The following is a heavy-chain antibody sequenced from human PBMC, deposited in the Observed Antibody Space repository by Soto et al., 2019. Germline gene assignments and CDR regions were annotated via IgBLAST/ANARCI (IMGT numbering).Heavy chain of an antibody. CDR2: INHSGST. Sequence: KQSQTLSLTCAVYGGSFSGYYWSWIRQPPGKGLEWIGEINHSGSTNYNPSLKSRVTISVDTSKNQFSLKLSSVTAADTAVYYCARVGFSEITGTLWFDPWGQGTLVTVSS. D-gene: IGHD1-7*01. CDR3: ARVGFSEITGTLWFDP. CDR1: GGSFSGYY. V-gene: IGHV4-34*01. J-gene: IGHJ5*02.